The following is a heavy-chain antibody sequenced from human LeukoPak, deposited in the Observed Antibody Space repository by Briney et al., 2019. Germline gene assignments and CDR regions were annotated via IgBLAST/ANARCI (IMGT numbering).Heavy chain of an antibody. CDR2: INPSGGST. CDR3: ARDNSVRDEAWWFNP. CDR1: VCTFISYY. Sequence: ASVTVSCQGSVCTFISYYMHWVRQAPGQRRDWMGVINPSGGSTTYAQKLRGRLTLTREMSTSTDYLELSSLRSDDTAVYYCARDNSVRDEAWWFNPWGQGTLVTVSS. J-gene: IGHJ5*02. D-gene: IGHD4-23*01. V-gene: IGHV1-46*01.